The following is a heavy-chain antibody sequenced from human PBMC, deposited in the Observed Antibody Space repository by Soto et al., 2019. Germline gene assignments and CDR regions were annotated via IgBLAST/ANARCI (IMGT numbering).Heavy chain of an antibody. J-gene: IGHJ6*02. V-gene: IGHV1-69*13. CDR1: GGTFSSYA. CDR3: ARARYSYGYSYYYGMDV. D-gene: IGHD5-18*01. CDR2: IIPIFGTA. Sequence: ASVKVSFKASGGTFSSYAISWVRQAPGQGLEWMGGIIPIFGTANYAQKFQGRVTITADESTSTAYMELSSLRSEDTAVYYCARARYSYGYSYYYGMDVWGQGTTVTVSS.